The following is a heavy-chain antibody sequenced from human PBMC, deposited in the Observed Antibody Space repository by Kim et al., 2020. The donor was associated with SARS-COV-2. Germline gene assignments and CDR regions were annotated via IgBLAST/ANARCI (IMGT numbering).Heavy chain of an antibody. Sequence: SETLSLTCTVSGGSISSSSYYWGWIRQPPGKGLEWIGSIYYSGSTYYNPSLKSRVTISVDTSKNQFSLKLSSATAADTAVYYCASLVSCSSTSCYKVDYYSYYMYVWGKGTTVTVSS. J-gene: IGHJ6*03. CDR3: ASLVSCSSTSCYKVDYYSYYMYV. D-gene: IGHD2-2*02. V-gene: IGHV4-39*01. CDR1: GGSISSSSYY. CDR2: IYYSGST.